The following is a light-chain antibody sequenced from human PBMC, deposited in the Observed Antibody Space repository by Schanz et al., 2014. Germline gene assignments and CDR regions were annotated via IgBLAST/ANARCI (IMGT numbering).Light chain of an antibody. V-gene: IGKV3-20*01. CDR2: GAS. CDR1: QSVSSN. Sequence: EIVLTQSPGTLSLSPGERATLSCRASQSVSSNLAWYQQKPGQAPRLLIYGASSMATGIPDRFSGSGSGTDFTLTISRLEPEDVAVYYCQQYGSSPWTFGQGTKVEIQ. CDR3: QQYGSSPWT. J-gene: IGKJ1*01.